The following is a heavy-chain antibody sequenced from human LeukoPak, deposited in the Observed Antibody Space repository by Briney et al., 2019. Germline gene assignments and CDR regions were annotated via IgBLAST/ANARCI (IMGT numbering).Heavy chain of an antibody. CDR1: GFTFSSYG. CDR3: AKDGGSGDSCYWCGMDV. J-gene: IGHJ6*04. D-gene: IGHD2-15*01. Sequence: GGSLRLSCAASGFTFSSYGMHWVRQAPGKGLEWVAFIRYDGSNKYYADSVRGRFTISRDNSKNTLYLQMNSLRAEDTTVYYCAKDGGSGDSCYWCGMDVWGKGTTVTVSS. V-gene: IGHV3-30*02. CDR2: IRYDGSNK.